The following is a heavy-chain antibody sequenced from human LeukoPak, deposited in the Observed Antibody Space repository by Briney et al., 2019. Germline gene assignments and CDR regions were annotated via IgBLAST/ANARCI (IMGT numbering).Heavy chain of an antibody. CDR3: AKDPYAILTGYRYYFDY. CDR1: GFTSSSYA. V-gene: IGHV3-23*01. J-gene: IGHJ4*02. CDR2: ISGSGGST. Sequence: GGSLRLSCVASGFTSSSYAMSWVRQAPGKGLEWVSAISGSGGSTYYADSVKGRFTISRDNSKNTLFLQMNSLRAEDTAVYYCAKDPYAILTGYRYYFDYWGQGTLVTVPS. D-gene: IGHD3-9*01.